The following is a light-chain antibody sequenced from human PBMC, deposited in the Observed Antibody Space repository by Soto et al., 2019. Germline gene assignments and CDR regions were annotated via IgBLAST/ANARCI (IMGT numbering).Light chain of an antibody. V-gene: IGLV2-8*02. J-gene: IGLJ1*01. Sequence: QSALTQPPSASRSPGQSVTISCTGTSSDVGGYNYVSWYQQHPGKAPKLMIYEVSKRPSGVPDRFTGSKSGNTASLTVSGLQAEDEADYYCSSYAGNKNVFGTGTKVTVL. CDR1: SSDVGGYNY. CDR2: EVS. CDR3: SSYAGNKNV.